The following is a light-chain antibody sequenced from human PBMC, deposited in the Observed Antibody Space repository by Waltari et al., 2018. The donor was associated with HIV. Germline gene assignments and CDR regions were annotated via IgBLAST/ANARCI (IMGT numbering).Light chain of an antibody. Sequence: MTQSPATLSVSPGESATLSCRASQSISTDLAWFQQKPGQAPRLLIYGASSRATGIPARFSGGWSGTDFTLTISGLQSEDFAVYYCQQYSHWPRTFGQGTTVDIK. CDR1: QSISTD. J-gene: IGKJ1*01. CDR2: GAS. CDR3: QQYSHWPRT. V-gene: IGKV3-15*01.